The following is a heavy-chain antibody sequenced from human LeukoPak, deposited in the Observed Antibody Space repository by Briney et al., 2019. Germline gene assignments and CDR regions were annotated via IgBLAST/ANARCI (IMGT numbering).Heavy chain of an antibody. CDR1: GFTFSGYA. CDR3: ARGDYGILTGYLKYGMDV. CDR2: IPYDGSNK. D-gene: IGHD3-9*01. Sequence: GGSLRLSCAASGFTFSGYAMHWVRQAPGKGLEWVAVIPYDGSNKYYADSVKGRFTISRDNSKNTLYLQMNSLRAEDTAVYYCARGDYGILTGYLKYGMDVWGQGTTVTVSS. V-gene: IGHV3-30*04. J-gene: IGHJ6*02.